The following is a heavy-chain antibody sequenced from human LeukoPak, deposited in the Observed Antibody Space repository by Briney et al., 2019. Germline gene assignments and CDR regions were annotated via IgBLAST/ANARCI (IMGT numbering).Heavy chain of an antibody. CDR2: IYYSGGT. Sequence: PSETLSLTCTVSGGSISSSSYYWGWIRQPPGKGLEWIGSIYYSGGTYYNPSLKSRVTISVDTSKNQFSLKLSSVTAADTAVYYCASSGDYDSSGYYRDYWGQGTLVTVSS. CDR3: ASSGDYDSSGYYRDY. V-gene: IGHV4-39*07. D-gene: IGHD3-22*01. CDR1: GGSISSSSYY. J-gene: IGHJ4*02.